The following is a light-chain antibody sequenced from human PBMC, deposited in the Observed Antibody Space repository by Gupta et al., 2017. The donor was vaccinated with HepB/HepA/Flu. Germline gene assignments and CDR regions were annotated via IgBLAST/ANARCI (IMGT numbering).Light chain of an antibody. J-gene: IGKJ1*01. CDR1: QSVSNKY. Sequence: EIVLTQSPGTLSLSPGEGATLYCWATQSVSNKYLAWYQQKPGQAPRLLIYGASSRAAGIPDRFSGSGSGTDFTLTISRLESEDFAVYYCQQYGSSPWTFGQGTKVEIK. CDR3: QQYGSSPWT. CDR2: GAS. V-gene: IGKV3-20*01.